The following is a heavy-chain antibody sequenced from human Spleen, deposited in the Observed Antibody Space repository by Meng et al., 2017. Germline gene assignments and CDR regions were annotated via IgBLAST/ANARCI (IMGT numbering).Heavy chain of an antibody. CDR3: ARHRSSSWSDY. CDR2: INTYNGNP. D-gene: IGHD6-13*01. J-gene: IGHJ4*02. Sequence: QVQLVQVGAEVKKPGASVKVSCKASGYSFTAYAMAWVRQVPGQGLEWMGWINTYNGNPTYAQDFTGRFVFSLDTSVSTAYLQISGLKAEDTAVYYCARHRSSSWSDYWGQGTLVTVSS. V-gene: IGHV7-4-1*02. CDR1: GYSFTAYA.